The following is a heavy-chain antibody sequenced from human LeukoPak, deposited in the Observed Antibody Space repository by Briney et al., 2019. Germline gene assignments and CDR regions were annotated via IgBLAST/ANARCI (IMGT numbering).Heavy chain of an antibody. CDR2: INPNSGGT. CDR3: ARAGIVVVHYEDWEWFDP. Sequence: ASVKVSCKASGYTFTGYYMHWVRQAPGQGLEWMGWINPNSGGTNYAQKFQGRVTMTTDTSTSTAYMELSRLRSDDTAAYYCARAGIVVVHYEDWEWFDPWGQGTLVTVSS. D-gene: IGHD2-2*01. CDR1: GYTFTGYY. V-gene: IGHV1-2*02. J-gene: IGHJ5*02.